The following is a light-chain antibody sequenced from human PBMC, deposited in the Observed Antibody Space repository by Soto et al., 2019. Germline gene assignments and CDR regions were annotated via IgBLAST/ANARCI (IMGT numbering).Light chain of an antibody. CDR2: AAS. J-gene: IGKJ2*01. CDR1: QSINSH. V-gene: IGKV1-39*01. Sequence: DIQMTQSPSSLSASVGDRVTITCRASQSINSHLNWYQQKPGKAPKLLIYAASSLEGGVPSRFSGSGSGTDFTLTISSLQPEDFATYCCQQSDSTPYTVGQGTKLEI. CDR3: QQSDSTPYT.